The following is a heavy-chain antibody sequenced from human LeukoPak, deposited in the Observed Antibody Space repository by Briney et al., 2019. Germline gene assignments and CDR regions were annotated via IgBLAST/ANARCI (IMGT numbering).Heavy chain of an antibody. V-gene: IGHV3-33*01. J-gene: IGHJ5*02. Sequence: GGSLRLSCAASGFTFSSYGMHWVRQAPGKGLEWVAVIWYDGSNKYYADSVKGRFTISRDNSKNTLYLQMNSLRAEDTAVYYCARDKLGIARGGFDPWGQGTLATVSS. D-gene: IGHD6-13*01. CDR1: GFTFSSYG. CDR3: ARDKLGIARGGFDP. CDR2: IWYDGSNK.